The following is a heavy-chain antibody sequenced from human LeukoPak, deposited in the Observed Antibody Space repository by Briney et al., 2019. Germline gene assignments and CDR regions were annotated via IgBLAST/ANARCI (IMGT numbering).Heavy chain of an antibody. Sequence: PSETLSLTCGVSGTSFSPYYSRWSRQTPGKGLEWIGEVNHSGYTNMNPSLKSRVTISVDTSKNHFSLRMSTVTAADTAVYFCARMATGHDYWGQGTLVTVSS. CDR2: VNHSGYT. D-gene: IGHD5-12*01. CDR3: ARMATGHDY. J-gene: IGHJ4*02. CDR1: GTSFSPYY. V-gene: IGHV4-34*01.